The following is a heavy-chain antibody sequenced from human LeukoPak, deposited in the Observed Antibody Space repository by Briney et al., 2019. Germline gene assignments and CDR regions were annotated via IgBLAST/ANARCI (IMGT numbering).Heavy chain of an antibody. CDR2: ISYDGSNK. V-gene: IGHV3-30-3*01. J-gene: IGHJ4*02. Sequence: PGGSLRLSCAASGFTFSSYAMHWVRQAPGKGLEWVAVISYDGSNKYYADSVEGRFTISRDNSKNTLYLQMNSLRAEDTAVYYCARDPGIAAAVFYFDYWGQGTLVTVSS. CDR3: ARDPGIAAAVFYFDY. D-gene: IGHD6-13*01. CDR1: GFTFSSYA.